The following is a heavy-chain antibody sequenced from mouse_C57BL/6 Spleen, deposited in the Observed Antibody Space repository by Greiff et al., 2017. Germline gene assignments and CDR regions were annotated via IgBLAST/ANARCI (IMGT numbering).Heavy chain of an antibody. Sequence: EVQLQESGPELVKPGASVKISCKASGYSFTGYYMNWVKQSPEKSLEWIGEINPSTGGTTYNQKFKAKATLTVDKSSSTAYMQLKSLTSEDSAVYYCAREYYGSSAGAYWGQGTLVTVSA. D-gene: IGHD1-1*01. V-gene: IGHV1-42*01. CDR2: INPSTGGT. J-gene: IGHJ3*01. CDR3: AREYYGSSAGAY. CDR1: GYSFTGYY.